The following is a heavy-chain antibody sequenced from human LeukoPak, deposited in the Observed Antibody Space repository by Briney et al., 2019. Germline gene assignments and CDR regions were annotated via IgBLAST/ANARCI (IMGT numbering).Heavy chain of an antibody. CDR3: ARDAGDYDFWSGYYNGRFDP. D-gene: IGHD3-3*01. J-gene: IGHJ5*02. CDR1: GLTFSSYS. Sequence: GGSLRLSCGASGLTFSSYSMNWGRKAPGKGLEWVSSISSSSSYIYYADSVKGRFTISRDNAKNSLYLQMNSLRAEDTAVYYCARDAGDYDFWSGYYNGRFDPWGQGTLVTVSS. V-gene: IGHV3-21*01. CDR2: ISSSSSYI.